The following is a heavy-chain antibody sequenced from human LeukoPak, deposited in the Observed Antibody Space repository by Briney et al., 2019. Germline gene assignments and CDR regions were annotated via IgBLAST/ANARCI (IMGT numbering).Heavy chain of an antibody. V-gene: IGHV3-11*06. CDR3: AREEAAAGTDY. Sequence: GGSLRLSCAASGFTFSDYYMSWIRQAPGKGLEWVSYISSSSSYTNYADSVKGRFTISRDNAKNSLYLQMNSLRAEDKAVYYCAREEAAAGTDYWGQGTLVTVSS. CDR2: ISSSSSYT. CDR1: GFTFSDYY. J-gene: IGHJ4*02. D-gene: IGHD6-13*01.